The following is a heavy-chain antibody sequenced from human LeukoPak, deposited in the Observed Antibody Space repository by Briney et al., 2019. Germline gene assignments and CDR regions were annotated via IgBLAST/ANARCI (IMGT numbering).Heavy chain of an antibody. J-gene: IGHJ5*02. CDR1: GGSFSGYY. CDR2: INHSGST. CDR3: ASRPPRPVARWFDP. V-gene: IGHV4-34*01. Sequence: PSETLSLTCAVYGGSFSGYYRSWIRQPPGKGLEWIGEINHSGSTNYNPSLKSRVTISVDTSKNQFSLKLSSVTAADTAVYYCASRPPRPVARWFDPWGQGTLVTVSS. D-gene: IGHD6-19*01.